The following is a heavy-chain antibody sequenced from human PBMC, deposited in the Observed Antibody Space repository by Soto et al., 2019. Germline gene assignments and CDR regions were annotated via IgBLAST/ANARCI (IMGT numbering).Heavy chain of an antibody. CDR1: GFTFGTYA. V-gene: IGHV3-23*01. Sequence: GGSLRLSCAASGFTFGTYAMSWVRQAPGKGLEWVSTLGASDITYYADSVKGRFIISRDNSKNTLYLQMNSLRAEDTAVYYCAKDQGNWFYYGSGSYYRSCWFDPWGQGTLVTVSS. CDR3: AKDQGNWFYYGSGSYYRSCWFDP. CDR2: LGASDIT. J-gene: IGHJ5*02. D-gene: IGHD3-10*01.